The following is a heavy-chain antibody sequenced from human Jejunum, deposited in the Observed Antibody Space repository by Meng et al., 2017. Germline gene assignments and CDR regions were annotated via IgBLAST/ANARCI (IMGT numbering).Heavy chain of an antibody. D-gene: IGHD4-23*01. CDR1: GGAMNSAGHY. CDR2: IHYSGGT. Sequence: QVKLQEAGRGLVKPGQTLSPTCTVSGGAMNSAGHYWSWIRQDPGKGLEWIGYIHYSGGTYYNPSLKSRVTISVDTSKNQFSLKLNSVSAADTAVYYCARATAGNSEYFQNWGQGTLVTVSS. J-gene: IGHJ1*01. V-gene: IGHV4-31*03. CDR3: ARATAGNSEYFQN.